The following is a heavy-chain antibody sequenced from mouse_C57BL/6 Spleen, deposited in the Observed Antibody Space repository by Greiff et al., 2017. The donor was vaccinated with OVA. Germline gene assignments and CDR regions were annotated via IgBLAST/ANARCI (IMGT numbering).Heavy chain of an antibody. D-gene: IGHD2-4*01. J-gene: IGHJ2*01. CDR2: ISYDGSN. Sequence: EVQLQESGPGLVKPSQSLSLTCSVPGYSITSGYYWNWIRQFPGNKLEWMGYISYDGSNNYNPSLKNRISITRDTSKNQFFLKLNSVTTEDTATYYCAREDYDYDLFDYWGQGTTLTVSS. CDR1: GYSITSGYY. V-gene: IGHV3-6*01. CDR3: AREDYDYDLFDY.